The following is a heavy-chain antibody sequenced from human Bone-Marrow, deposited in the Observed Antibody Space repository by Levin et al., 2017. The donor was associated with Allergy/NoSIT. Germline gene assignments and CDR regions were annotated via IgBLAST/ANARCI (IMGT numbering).Heavy chain of an antibody. Sequence: GESLKISCAVSGFRFGAHWMSWVRQAPGKGLEWVANIHQDGSEKYYVDSVKGRFTISRDNAKNSLYLQMNSLRAEDTALYYCARGTKIVVVTAIRPRDYWGQGTLVTVSS. CDR1: GFRFGAHW. CDR3: ARGTKIVVVTAIRPRDY. D-gene: IGHD2-21*02. V-gene: IGHV3-7*01. J-gene: IGHJ4*02. CDR2: IHQDGSEK.